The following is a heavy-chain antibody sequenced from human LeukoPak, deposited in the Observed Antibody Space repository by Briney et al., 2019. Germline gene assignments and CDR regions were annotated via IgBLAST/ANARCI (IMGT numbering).Heavy chain of an antibody. D-gene: IGHD2-2*01. CDR1: GGSVSSDNYY. CDR2: ISYSGRA. Sequence: SDTLSLTCTVSGGSVSSDNYYWTWIRQPPGKVLHWLWYISYSGRATYNPSLKSRVTMSIDTSKNHFSLKLSSLTAADTAVYYCARDFCSSTSCHFDYWGQGTLVTVSS. J-gene: IGHJ4*02. CDR3: ARDFCSSTSCHFDY. V-gene: IGHV4-61*03.